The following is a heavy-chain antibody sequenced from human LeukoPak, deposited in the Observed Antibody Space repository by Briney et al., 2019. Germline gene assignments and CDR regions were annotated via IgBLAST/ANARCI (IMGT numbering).Heavy chain of an antibody. J-gene: IGHJ6*02. D-gene: IGHD6-13*01. CDR2: TYYRSKWYN. CDR1: GDSVSSNSAA. V-gene: IGHV6-1*01. CDR3: ARGGSSSWYNGIAYYYYGMDV. Sequence: SQTLSLTCAISGDSVSSNSAAWNWIRQSPSRGLEWLGRTYYRSKWYNDYAVSVKSRITINPDTSKNQFSLQLSSVTPEDTAVYYCARGGSSSWYNGIAYYYYGMDVWGQGTTVTVSS.